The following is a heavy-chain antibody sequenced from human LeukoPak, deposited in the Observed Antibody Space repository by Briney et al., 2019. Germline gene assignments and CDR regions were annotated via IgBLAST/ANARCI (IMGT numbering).Heavy chain of an antibody. CDR2: ISWNSITI. D-gene: IGHD4-17*01. CDR3: AKEIYGDSTGGRFQY. Sequence: PGGSLRLSCVASGFPFDDYAMHWVRQAPGKGLEWVSGISWNSITIGYADSVKGRFTVSRDNAKNSLDLQMNSLRAEDTAVYYCAKEIYGDSTGGRFQYWGQGTLVTVSS. CDR1: GFPFDDYA. J-gene: IGHJ1*01. V-gene: IGHV3-9*01.